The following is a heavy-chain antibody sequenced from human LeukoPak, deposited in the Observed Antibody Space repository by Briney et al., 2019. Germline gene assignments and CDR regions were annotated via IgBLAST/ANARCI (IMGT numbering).Heavy chain of an antibody. V-gene: IGHV3-23*01. CDR3: AKDHLPGIVVADRDY. CDR1: GFTFSRYG. Sequence: GGSLRLSCAASGFTFSRYGMSWVCQAPGKGLEWVSAISGSGGTTYYAGSVKGRFTISRDNSKNTLYLQINSLRAEDTAVYYCAKDHLPGIVVADRDYWGQGTLVTVSS. D-gene: IGHD6-19*01. CDR2: ISGSGGTT. J-gene: IGHJ4*02.